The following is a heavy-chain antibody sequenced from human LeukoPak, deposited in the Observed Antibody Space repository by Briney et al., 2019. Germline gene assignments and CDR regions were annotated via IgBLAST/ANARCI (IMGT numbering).Heavy chain of an antibody. J-gene: IGHJ5*02. Sequence: SETLSLTCAVYGGSFSRYYWSWIRQPPGKGLEWIGEISHGGSTNYNPSLKSRVTISVDTSKNQFSLKLTSVTAADTAVYYCATGGKQLAGVNSFDPWGQGTLVTVSS. V-gene: IGHV4-34*01. CDR1: GGSFSRYY. CDR3: ATGGKQLAGVNSFDP. D-gene: IGHD6-6*01. CDR2: ISHGGST.